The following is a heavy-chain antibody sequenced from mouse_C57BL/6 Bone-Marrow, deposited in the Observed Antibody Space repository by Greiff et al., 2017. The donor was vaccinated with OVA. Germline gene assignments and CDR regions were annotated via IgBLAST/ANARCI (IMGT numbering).Heavy chain of an antibody. CDR1: GYTFTSYW. J-gene: IGHJ3*01. D-gene: IGHD2-3*01. CDR2: IDPSDSYT. CDR3: ARRGQMAWFAY. Sequence: QVQLQQPGAELVMPGASVKLSCKASGYTFTSYWMHWVKQRPGQGLEWIGEIDPSDSYTNYNQKFKGKSTLTVDKSSSTAYMQLSSLTSEDSAVYYYARRGQMAWFAYWGQGTLVTVSA. V-gene: IGHV1-69*01.